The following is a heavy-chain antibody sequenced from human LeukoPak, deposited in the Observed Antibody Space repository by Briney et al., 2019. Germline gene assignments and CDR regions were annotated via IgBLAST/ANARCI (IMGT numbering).Heavy chain of an antibody. CDR1: GFTFSSYA. V-gene: IGHV3-23*01. CDR3: AKAMLWFGEFMYYFDY. CDR2: ISGSGGST. Sequence: GGSLRLSCAASGFTFSSYAVSWVRQAPGKGLEWVSAISGSGGSTYYADSVKGRFTISRDNSKNTLYLQMNSLRAEDTAVYYCAKAMLWFGEFMYYFDYWGQGTLVTVSS. D-gene: IGHD3-10*01. J-gene: IGHJ4*02.